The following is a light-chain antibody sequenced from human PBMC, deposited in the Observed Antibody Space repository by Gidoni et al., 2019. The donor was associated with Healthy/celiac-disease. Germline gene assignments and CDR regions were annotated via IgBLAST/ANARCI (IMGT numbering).Light chain of an antibody. Sequence: DIQMTQSPSSLSASVGDRVTITCRASQSISSYLNWYQQKPGKAPKLLIYAASSLHSGVPSRCSGSGSGTDFTLTISSLQPEDFATYYCQQSYSTPRTFGGGTKVEIK. CDR1: QSISSY. CDR2: AAS. CDR3: QQSYSTPRT. J-gene: IGKJ4*01. V-gene: IGKV1-39*01.